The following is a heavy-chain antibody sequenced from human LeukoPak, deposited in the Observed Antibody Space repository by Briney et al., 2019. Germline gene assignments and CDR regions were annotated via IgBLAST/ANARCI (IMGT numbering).Heavy chain of an antibody. Sequence: PGGSLRLSCAASGFTFSSYWMHWVRQAPGKGLVWVSRINSDGSSTSYADSVKGRFTISRDNAKNTLYLQMNSLRAEDTAIYYCAKRGIKGSGSNYSENPWGQGTLVTVSS. J-gene: IGHJ5*02. CDR2: INSDGSST. CDR3: AKRGIKGSGSNYSENP. D-gene: IGHD3-10*01. V-gene: IGHV3-74*01. CDR1: GFTFSSYW.